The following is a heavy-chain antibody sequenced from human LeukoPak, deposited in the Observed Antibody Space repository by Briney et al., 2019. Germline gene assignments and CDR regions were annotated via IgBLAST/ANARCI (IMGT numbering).Heavy chain of an antibody. J-gene: IGHJ4*02. CDR1: GGSFSNYY. V-gene: IGHV4-34*01. CDR2: INHGGST. D-gene: IGHD4-17*01. CDR3: ARGDSPDYGDYQHLDY. Sequence: SETLSLTCAVYGGSFSNYYWSWIRQPPGKGLEWIGEINHGGSTNYNPSLKSRVTISVDASKNQFSLKLSSVTAADTAVYYCARGDSPDYGDYQHLDYWGQGTLVTVSS.